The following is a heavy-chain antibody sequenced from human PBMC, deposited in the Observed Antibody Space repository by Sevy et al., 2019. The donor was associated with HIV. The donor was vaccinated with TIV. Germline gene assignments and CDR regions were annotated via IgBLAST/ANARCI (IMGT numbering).Heavy chain of an antibody. CDR2: IIPIFGTA. D-gene: IGHD3-22*01. J-gene: IGHJ3*02. Sequence: SVKVSCKASGGTFSSYAISWVRQAPGQGLEWMGGIIPIFGTANYAQKFQGRVTITADESTSTAYMELSSLRSEDTAVYYCARSSISEVVVPYDAFDIWGQGTMVTVSS. V-gene: IGHV1-69*13. CDR3: ARSSISEVVVPYDAFDI. CDR1: GGTFSSYA.